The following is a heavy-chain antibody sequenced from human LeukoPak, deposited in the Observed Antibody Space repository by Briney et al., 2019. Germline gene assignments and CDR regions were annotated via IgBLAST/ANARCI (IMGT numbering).Heavy chain of an antibody. J-gene: IGHJ4*02. CDR3: ARARRDGYNTAFDY. Sequence: SETLSLTCTVSSGSISSYYWSWIRQPPGKGLEWIGYIYYSGSTNYNPSLKSRVTISVDTSKNQFSLKLSSVTAADTAVYYCARARRDGYNTAFDYWGQGTLVTVSS. CDR2: IYYSGST. CDR1: SGSISSYY. D-gene: IGHD5-24*01. V-gene: IGHV4-59*01.